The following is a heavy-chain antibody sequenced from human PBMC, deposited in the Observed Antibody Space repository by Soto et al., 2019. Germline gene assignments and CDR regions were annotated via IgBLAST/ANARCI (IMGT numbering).Heavy chain of an antibody. CDR1: GFTFSDYY. CDR2: ISSSGSTI. V-gene: IGHV3-11*01. CDR3: ARGYSDFWSGPLPNDAFDI. D-gene: IGHD3-3*01. Sequence: GGSLRLSCAASGFTFSDYYMSWIRQAPGKGLEWVSYISSSGSTIYYADSVKGRFTISRDNAKNSLYLQMNSLRAEDTAVYYCARGYSDFWSGPLPNDAFDIWGQGTMVTVSS. J-gene: IGHJ3*02.